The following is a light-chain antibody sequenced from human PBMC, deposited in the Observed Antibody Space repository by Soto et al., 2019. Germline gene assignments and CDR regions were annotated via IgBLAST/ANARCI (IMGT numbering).Light chain of an antibody. Sequence: EIVLTQSPATLPLSPGERATLSCRASQSVSSYLAWYQQKPGQAPRLLIYDASNRATGIPARFSGSGSGTDFTLTISSLEPEDFAVYYCQQRSTTWTFGQGTKVEIK. J-gene: IGKJ1*01. CDR1: QSVSSY. V-gene: IGKV3-11*01. CDR2: DAS. CDR3: QQRSTTWT.